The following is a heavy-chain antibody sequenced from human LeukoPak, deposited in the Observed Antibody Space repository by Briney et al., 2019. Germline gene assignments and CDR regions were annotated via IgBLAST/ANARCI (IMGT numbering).Heavy chain of an antibody. CDR3: ARQIQYVSFDY. V-gene: IGHV4-59*12. D-gene: IGHD4-11*01. J-gene: IGHJ4*02. Sequence: PSETLSLTCSVSSGFISSYYSTWIRQSPGKGLEWIGYIYYTGSTNYNPSLESRVTISIDRSKNQFSLKLTSVTAADTAVYYCARQIQYVSFDYWGQGALVTVSS. CDR1: SGFISSYY. CDR2: IYYTGST.